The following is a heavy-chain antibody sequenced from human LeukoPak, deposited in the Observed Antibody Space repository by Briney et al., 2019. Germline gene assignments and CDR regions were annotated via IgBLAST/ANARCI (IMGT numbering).Heavy chain of an antibody. Sequence: GGSLRLSCAASGFRFSDYYMYWIRQAPGKGLEWVSYISDSSSHTNYADSVKGRFTISRDNSKNTLYLQMNSLRAEDTAVYYCARDKGMATIRWFDPWGQGTLVTVSS. D-gene: IGHD5-24*01. J-gene: IGHJ5*02. CDR1: GFRFSDYY. V-gene: IGHV3-11*06. CDR3: ARDKGMATIRWFDP. CDR2: ISDSSSHT.